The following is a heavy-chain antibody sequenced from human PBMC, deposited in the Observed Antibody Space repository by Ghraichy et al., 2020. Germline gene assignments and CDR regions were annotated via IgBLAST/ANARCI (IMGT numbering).Heavy chain of an antibody. Sequence: SETLYLTCAVSGGSFRGYFWSWIRQPPGKGLEWIGEIDHIGSTNFNPSLRGRVTISLDTSRSQFSLRLSFLTAADTALYFCARGGYNWQHPYFDPWGQGTLVTVSS. V-gene: IGHV4-34*01. CDR3: ARGGYNWQHPYFDP. D-gene: IGHD1-20*01. CDR2: IDHIGST. J-gene: IGHJ5*02. CDR1: GGSFRGYF.